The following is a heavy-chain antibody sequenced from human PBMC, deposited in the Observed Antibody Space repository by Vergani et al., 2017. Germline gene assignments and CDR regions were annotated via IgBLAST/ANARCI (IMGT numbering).Heavy chain of an antibody. Sequence: EVQLLQSGGGVIQPGGSVRLPCAASGFTFSACPMTWVRQAPGKGLEWVSAISARYPSTYYADSVKGRFTISRDNSKNMLYLQMNSLRAEDTAVYYRARLSYDTTPYLQGGYDCWGQGTLVSVSS. CDR2: ISARYPST. D-gene: IGHD3-22*01. CDR3: ARLSYDTTPYLQGGYDC. V-gene: IGHV3-23*01. CDR1: GFTFSACP. J-gene: IGHJ4*02.